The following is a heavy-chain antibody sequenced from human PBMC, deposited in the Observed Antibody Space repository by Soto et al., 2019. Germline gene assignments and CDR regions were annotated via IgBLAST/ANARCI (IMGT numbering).Heavy chain of an antibody. V-gene: IGHV4-34*01. CDR2: INHSGST. CDR1: GGSFSGYY. Sequence: SETLSLTCAVYGGSFSGYYWSWIRQPPGKGLEWIGEINHSGSTNYNPSLKSRVTISVDTSKNQFSLKLSSVTAADTAVYYCATFPSYGSGSYDYGMDVWGQGPTVTVSS. D-gene: IGHD3-10*01. J-gene: IGHJ6*02. CDR3: ATFPSYGSGSYDYGMDV.